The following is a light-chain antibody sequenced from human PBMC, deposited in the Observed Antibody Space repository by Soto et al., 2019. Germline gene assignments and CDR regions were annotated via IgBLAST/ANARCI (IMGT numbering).Light chain of an antibody. Sequence: QSVLTQPPSVSGAPGHRVTISCTGSSSNIGAGYDVHWYQQLPGTAPKFLIYGNSNRPSGFPDRFSGSKSGTSASLAITGLQAEDEADYYCQSYDSSLSALFGGGTKLTVL. J-gene: IGLJ3*02. CDR1: SSNIGAGYD. CDR3: QSYDSSLSAL. V-gene: IGLV1-40*01. CDR2: GNS.